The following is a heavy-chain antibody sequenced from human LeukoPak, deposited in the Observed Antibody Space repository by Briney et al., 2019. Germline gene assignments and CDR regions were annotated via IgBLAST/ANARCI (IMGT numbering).Heavy chain of an antibody. Sequence: GGSLRLSCAASGITVRSNYMSWVRQAPGKGLEWVSVIFDGGTPYYADSVKGRFTISRDSFENRLYLQMNSLRAEDSAVYYCAKGPRGVIKAFDYWGQGILVTVSS. CDR1: GITVRSNY. CDR3: AKGPRGVIKAFDY. D-gene: IGHD3-10*01. CDR2: IFDGGTP. J-gene: IGHJ4*02. V-gene: IGHV3-53*01.